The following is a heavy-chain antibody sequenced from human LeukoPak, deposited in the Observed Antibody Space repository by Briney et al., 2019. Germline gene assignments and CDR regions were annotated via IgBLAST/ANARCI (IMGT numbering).Heavy chain of an antibody. D-gene: IGHD4/OR15-4a*01. J-gene: IGHJ3*02. Sequence: KTSETLSLTCTVSGGSISSYYWGWIRQPAGKGLEWIGRIYTSGSTNYNPSLKSRVTMSVDTSKNQFSLKLSSVTAADTAVYYCALTLKDGDAFDIWGQGTMVTVSS. CDR3: ALTLKDGDAFDI. V-gene: IGHV4-4*07. CDR2: IYTSGST. CDR1: GGSISSYY.